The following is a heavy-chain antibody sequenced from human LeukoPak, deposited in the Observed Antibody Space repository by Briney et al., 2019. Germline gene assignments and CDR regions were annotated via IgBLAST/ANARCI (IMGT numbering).Heavy chain of an antibody. D-gene: IGHD4-11*01. V-gene: IGHV1-8*01. J-gene: IGHJ6*02. CDR1: GYTFTSYD. CDR3: ARDQDLTTPRAYHYYGMDV. CDR2: MNPNGGNT. Sequence: ASVKVSCKASGYTFTSYDINWVRQATGQGLEWMGWMNPNGGNTGYAQKFQGRVTMTRNTSISTAYMELSSLRSEDTAVYYCARDQDLTTPRAYHYYGMDVWGQGTTVTVSS.